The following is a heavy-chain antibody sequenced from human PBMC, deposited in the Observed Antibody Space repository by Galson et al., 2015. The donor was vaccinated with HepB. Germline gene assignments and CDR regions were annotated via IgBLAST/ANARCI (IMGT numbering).Heavy chain of an antibody. J-gene: IGHJ4*02. V-gene: IGHV3-7*01. CDR2: IKQDGSEK. Sequence: SLRLSCAASGFTFSSYWMSWVRQAPGKGLEWVANIKQDGSEKYYVDSVKGRFAISRDNAKNSLYLQMNSLRAEDTAVYYCARTCSSTSCYTWGRYWGQGTLVTVSS. CDR1: GFTFSSYW. D-gene: IGHD2-2*02. CDR3: ARTCSSTSCYTWGRY.